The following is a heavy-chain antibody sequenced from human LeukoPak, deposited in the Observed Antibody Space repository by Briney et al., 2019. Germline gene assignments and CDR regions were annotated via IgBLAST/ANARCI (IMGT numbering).Heavy chain of an antibody. D-gene: IGHD3-10*01. CDR1: GYTFTSYG. CDR2: ISAYDGNT. V-gene: IGHV1-18*01. J-gene: IGHJ4*02. Sequence: ASMKVSCKASGYTFTSYGFSWVRQAPGQGPEWMGWISAYDGNTNSAQKFQGRVTMTTETSTTTAYMELRSLRSDDTAVYYCVRDGYGSGKGYFDYWGQGTLVTVSS. CDR3: VRDGYGSGKGYFDY.